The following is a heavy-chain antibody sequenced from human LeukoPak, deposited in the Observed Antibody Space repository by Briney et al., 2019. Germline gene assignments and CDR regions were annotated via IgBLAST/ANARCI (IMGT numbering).Heavy chain of an antibody. J-gene: IGHJ4*02. V-gene: IGHV1-18*01. Sequence: ASVKVSCKASGYTFTSYGISWVRQAPGQGLEWMGWISAYNGNTNYAQKLQGRVTMTTDTSTSTAYMELRSLRSDDTAVYYCARGPLTPCGDYEGPTDYWGQGTLVTVSS. CDR1: GYTFTSYG. CDR3: ARGPLTPCGDYEGPTDY. D-gene: IGHD4-17*01. CDR2: ISAYNGNT.